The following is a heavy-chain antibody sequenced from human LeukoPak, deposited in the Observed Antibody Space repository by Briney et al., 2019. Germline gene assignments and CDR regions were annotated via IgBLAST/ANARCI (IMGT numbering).Heavy chain of an antibody. CDR2: ISGSGGST. D-gene: IGHD2-2*01. V-gene: IGHV3-23*01. J-gene: IGHJ4*02. CDR3: AKVGYCSSTSCLYLDY. CDR1: GFTFSSYA. Sequence: GGSLRLSCAASGFTFSSYAMSWVRQAPGKGLEWVSAISGSGGSTYYADSVKGRFTISRDNSKNTLYLQMNILRAEDTAVYYCAKVGYCSSTSCLYLDYWGQGTLITVSS.